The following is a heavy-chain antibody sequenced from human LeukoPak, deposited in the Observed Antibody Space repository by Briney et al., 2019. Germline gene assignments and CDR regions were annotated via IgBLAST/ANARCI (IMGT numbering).Heavy chain of an antibody. Sequence: GGSLRLSCAASGFTFDDYAMHWVRQAPGKGLEWVSLISWDGGSTYYADSVKGRFTISRDNSKNSLYLQMNSLRAEDTAVYYCAKVDYDILTGYSEVFDYWGQGTLVTVSS. V-gene: IGHV3-43D*03. D-gene: IGHD3-9*01. CDR2: ISWDGGST. CDR3: AKVDYDILTGYSEVFDY. J-gene: IGHJ4*02. CDR1: GFTFDDYA.